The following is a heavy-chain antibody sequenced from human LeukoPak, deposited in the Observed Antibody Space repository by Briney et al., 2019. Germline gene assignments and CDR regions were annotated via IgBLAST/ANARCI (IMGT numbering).Heavy chain of an antibody. J-gene: IGHJ4*02. CDR2: ISGSGGST. D-gene: IGHD6-13*01. V-gene: IGHV3-23*01. CDR1: GFTFSSYA. Sequence: GGSLRLSCAASGFTFSSYAMSWVRQAPGKGLEWVSAISGSGGSTYYADSVKGRFTISRDNSKNTLYLKMNSLRAEDTAVYYCAKRAGDSSSWYYFDYWGQGTLVTVSS. CDR3: AKRAGDSSSWYYFDY.